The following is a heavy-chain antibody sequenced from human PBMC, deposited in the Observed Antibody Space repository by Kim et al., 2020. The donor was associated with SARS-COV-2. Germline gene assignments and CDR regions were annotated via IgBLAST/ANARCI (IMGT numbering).Heavy chain of an antibody. D-gene: IGHD1-26*01. CDR2: ISGSGDST. CDR3: ANGRSGSPPATLNY. CDR1: GFIFSNYA. V-gene: IGHV3-23*01. J-gene: IGHJ4*02. Sequence: GGSLRLSCAASGFIFSNYAMSWVRHAPGKGLEWVSTISGSGDSTYYADSVRGRFTISRDNSKTTLYLQMNSLRAEDTAIYYCANGRSGSPPATLNYWGQGTLVTVSS.